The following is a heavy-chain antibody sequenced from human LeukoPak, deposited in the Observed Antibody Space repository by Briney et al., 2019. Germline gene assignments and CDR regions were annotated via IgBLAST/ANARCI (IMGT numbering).Heavy chain of an antibody. V-gene: IGHV3-7*01. CDR1: GFTFSSYW. Sequence: GGSLRLSCAASGFTFSSYWMSWVRQAPGKGLEWVANIKQDGSEKYYVDSVKGRFTIPRDNAKNSLYLQMNSLRAEDTAVYYCASSTSGSYYLAFDIWGQGAMVTVSS. CDR3: ASSTSGSYYLAFDI. J-gene: IGHJ3*02. CDR2: IKQDGSEK. D-gene: IGHD1-26*01.